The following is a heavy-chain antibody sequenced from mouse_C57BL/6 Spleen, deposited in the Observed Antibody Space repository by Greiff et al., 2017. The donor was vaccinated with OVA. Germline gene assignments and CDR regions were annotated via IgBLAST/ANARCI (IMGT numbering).Heavy chain of an antibody. CDR1: GYTFTDYE. J-gene: IGHJ1*03. D-gene: IGHD2-1*01. V-gene: IGHV1-15*01. CDR3: TRRSLYYGNSHWYFDV. CDR2: IDPETGGT. Sequence: VQLQQSGAELVRPGASVTLSCKASGYTFTDYEMHWVKQTPVHGLEWIGAIDPETGGTAYNQKFKGKAILTADKSSSTAYMELRSLTSEDSAVYYCTRRSLYYGNSHWYFDVWGTGTTVTVSS.